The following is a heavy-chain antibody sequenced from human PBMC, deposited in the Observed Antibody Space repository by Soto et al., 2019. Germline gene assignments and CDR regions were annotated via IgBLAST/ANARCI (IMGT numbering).Heavy chain of an antibody. CDR2: IYYSGST. D-gene: IGHD3-10*01. CDR3: ARVWGGAFDS. Sequence: QVQLQESGPGLVKPSETLSLTCTVSGGSISSYYWSWIRQPPGKGLEWIGYIYYSGSTNYNPSLKSRVTGSVATSKNQSSLKLSSVTAADTAVYYCARVWGGAFDSWGQGTMVTVSS. CDR1: GGSISSYY. J-gene: IGHJ3*02. V-gene: IGHV4-59*01.